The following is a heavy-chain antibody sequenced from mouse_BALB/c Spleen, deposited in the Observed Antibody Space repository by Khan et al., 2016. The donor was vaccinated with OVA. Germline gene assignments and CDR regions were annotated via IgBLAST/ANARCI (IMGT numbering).Heavy chain of an antibody. J-gene: IGHJ2*01. CDR3: ATAYYYGYYFDY. V-gene: IGHV5-17*02. CDR1: GFTFSSYG. Sequence: EVQLVESGGGLVQPGGSRKLSCAASGFTFSSYGMHWVRPAPEKGLEWVAYINGYTGTISYADTVKGRFTISMENPKNTLFLQMTILMSEDTAMDYCATAYYYGYYFDYWGPGTTLTVSS. CDR2: INGYTGTI. D-gene: IGHD1-1*01.